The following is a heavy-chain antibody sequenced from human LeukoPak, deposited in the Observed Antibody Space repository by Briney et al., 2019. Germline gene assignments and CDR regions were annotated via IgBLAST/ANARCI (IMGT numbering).Heavy chain of an antibody. V-gene: IGHV1-2*02. Sequence: ASVKVSCKASGYTFTGYCMHWVREAPGQGLEWMGWINPNSGGTNYAQKFQGRVTMTRDTSISTAYMELSRLRSDDTAVYYCARISGWYGWFDPWGQGTLVTVSS. CDR3: ARISGWYGWFDP. D-gene: IGHD6-19*01. J-gene: IGHJ5*02. CDR1: GYTFTGYC. CDR2: INPNSGGT.